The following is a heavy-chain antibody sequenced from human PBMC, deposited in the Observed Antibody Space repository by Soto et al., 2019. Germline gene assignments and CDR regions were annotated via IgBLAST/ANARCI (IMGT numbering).Heavy chain of an antibody. CDR2: IIPIFGTA. Sequence: QVQLVQSGAEVKKPGSSVKVSGKASGGTFSSYAISWVRQAPGQGLEWMGGIIPIFGTANYAQKFQGRVTITADESTSTAYMELSSLRSEDTAVYYCASLIVGASGGYDAFDIWGQGTMVTVSS. V-gene: IGHV1-69*01. D-gene: IGHD1-26*01. CDR1: GGTFSSYA. J-gene: IGHJ3*02. CDR3: ASLIVGASGGYDAFDI.